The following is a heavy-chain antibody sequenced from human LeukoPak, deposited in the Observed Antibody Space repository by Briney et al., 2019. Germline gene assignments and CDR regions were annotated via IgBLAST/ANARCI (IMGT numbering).Heavy chain of an antibody. CDR2: IYYSGST. V-gene: IGHV4-31*03. CDR3: ARGGDPADFDY. D-gene: IGHD7-27*01. CDR1: GGSISSGGYC. Sequence: SQTLPLTCTVSGGSISSGGYCWSWNRQHPGKGLEWIGYIYYSGSTYYNPSLKSRVTISVDTSKNQFSLKLSSVTAADTAVYYCARGGDPADFDYWGQGTLVTVSS. J-gene: IGHJ4*02.